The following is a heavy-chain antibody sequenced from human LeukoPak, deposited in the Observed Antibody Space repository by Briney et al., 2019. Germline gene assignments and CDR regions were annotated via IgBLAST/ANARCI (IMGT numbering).Heavy chain of an antibody. J-gene: IGHJ6*03. CDR3: ASSPLYCRSTSCYLEYYYYMDF. D-gene: IGHD2-2*01. Sequence: ASAKVSCKASGYTSTGYYMRWVRQAPGEGLEWMGWINPNSGGTNYAQNLEGRLTMTTDTSTSTTYMELKSMRSDDTAVYYWASSPLYCRSTSCYLEYYYYMDFWGKGTTVTISS. CDR2: INPNSGGT. CDR1: GYTSTGYY. V-gene: IGHV1-18*01.